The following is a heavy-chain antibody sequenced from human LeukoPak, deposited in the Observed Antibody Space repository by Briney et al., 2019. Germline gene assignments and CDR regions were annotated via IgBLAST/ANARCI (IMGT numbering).Heavy chain of an antibody. V-gene: IGHV1-69*01. Sequence: SSVKVSFKSSGGTFSNYAISWLRQAPGQGRDWMGGIIPIFGTANYAQKFQGRVTITADESTSTAYMELSSLRSEDTAVYYCARGLYRSSVAGPGGYWGQGTLVTVSS. J-gene: IGHJ4*02. CDR1: GGTFSNYA. CDR2: IIPIFGTA. CDR3: ARGLYRSSVAGPGGY. D-gene: IGHD6-19*01.